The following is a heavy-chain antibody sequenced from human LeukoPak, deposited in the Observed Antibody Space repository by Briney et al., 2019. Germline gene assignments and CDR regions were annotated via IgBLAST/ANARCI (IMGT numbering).Heavy chain of an antibody. J-gene: IGHJ4*02. CDR1: GFTVSSSY. CDR2: ISGSGGST. D-gene: IGHD2-2*01. V-gene: IGHV3-23*01. Sequence: GGSLRLSCTGSGFTVSSSYMSWVRQAPGKGLEWVSAISGSGGSTYYADSVKGRFTISRDNSKNTLYLQMNSLRAEDTAVYYCAKRRYQLDYWGQGTLVTVSS. CDR3: AKRRYQLDY.